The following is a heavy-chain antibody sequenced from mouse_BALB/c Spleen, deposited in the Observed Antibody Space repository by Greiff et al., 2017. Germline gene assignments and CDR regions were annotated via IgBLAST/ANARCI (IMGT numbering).Heavy chain of an antibody. CDR2: IWSGGST. J-gene: IGHJ2*01. V-gene: IGHV2-2*02. D-gene: IGHD2-14*01. CDR3: ARKVGDRYDFDY. CDR1: GFSLTSYG. Sequence: VKLVESGPGLVQPSQSLSITCTVSGFSLTSYGVHWVRQSPGKGLEWLGVIWSGGSTDYNAAFISRLSISKDNSKSQVFFKMNSLQANDTAIYYCARKVGDRYDFDYWGQGTTLTVSS.